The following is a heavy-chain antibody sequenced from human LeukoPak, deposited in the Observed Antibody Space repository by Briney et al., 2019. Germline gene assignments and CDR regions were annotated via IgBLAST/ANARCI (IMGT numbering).Heavy chain of an antibody. CDR1: GGSISSSSYY. J-gene: IGHJ5*02. CDR2: IYYSGST. D-gene: IGHD5-24*01. V-gene: IGHV4-39*07. Sequence: SETLSLTCTVSGGSISSSSYYWGWIRQPPGKGLEWIGSIYYSGSTYYNPSLKSRVTMSVDTSKNQFSLKLSSVTAADTAVYYCARDQLQRDGYNGRYNWFDPWGQGTLVTVSS. CDR3: ARDQLQRDGYNGRYNWFDP.